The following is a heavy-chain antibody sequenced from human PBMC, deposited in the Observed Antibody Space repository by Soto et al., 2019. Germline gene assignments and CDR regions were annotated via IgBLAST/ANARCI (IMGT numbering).Heavy chain of an antibody. J-gene: IGHJ4*02. V-gene: IGHV5-51*01. D-gene: IGHD3-10*01. CDR2: IYPPDSDT. CDR3: SRAHGSQTAFDH. Sequence: GESLKISCQVSGYPFTTYWIGWVRQMPGKGLEWMGKIYPPDSDTRYSPSFQGQVTMSVDKSLSTAYLQWSSLKASDTAMYYCSRAHGSQTAFDHWGQGTLVTVSS. CDR1: GYPFTTYW.